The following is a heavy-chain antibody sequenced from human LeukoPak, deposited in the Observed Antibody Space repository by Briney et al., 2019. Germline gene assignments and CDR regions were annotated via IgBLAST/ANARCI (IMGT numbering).Heavy chain of an antibody. CDR1: GFTFSSYA. V-gene: IGHV3-23*01. J-gene: IGHJ4*02. Sequence: GGSLRLSCAASGFTFSSYAMSWVRQAPGKGLEWVSAISGSGGSTYYADSVKGRFTICRDNSKNTLYLQMNSLRAEDTAVYYCADTVSNYQEYYFDYWGQGTLVTVSS. CDR3: ADTVSNYQEYYFDY. D-gene: IGHD4-11*01. CDR2: ISGSGGST.